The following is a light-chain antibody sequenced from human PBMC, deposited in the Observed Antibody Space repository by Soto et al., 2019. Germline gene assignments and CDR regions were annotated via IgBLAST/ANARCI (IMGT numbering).Light chain of an antibody. V-gene: IGKV3-15*01. CDR1: QSVSSN. Sequence: EIVMTQSPATLSVSRGERATVSFRASQSVSSNLAWYQQRPGQAPRLLIYGASTRAPGVPARFSGSGSGTEFTLTISSLQPEDFTVYSCLQYHNLWAFGQGTKVDI. CDR2: GAS. J-gene: IGKJ1*01. CDR3: LQYHNLWA.